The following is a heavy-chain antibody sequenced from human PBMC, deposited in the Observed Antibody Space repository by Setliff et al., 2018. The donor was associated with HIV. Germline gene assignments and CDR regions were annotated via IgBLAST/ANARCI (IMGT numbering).Heavy chain of an antibody. CDR1: GCSISSHY. CDR3: ARGVTSPFATGI. Sequence: SETLSLTCTVSGCSISSHYWSWVRQSPGKGLEWIGSISYSGSTNHNPSLKNRVTISVDTSKNQFSLRLSSVTSADTAVYYCARGVTSPFATGIWGQGTMVTVSS. J-gene: IGHJ3*01. D-gene: IGHD2-2*01. CDR2: ISYSGST. V-gene: IGHV4-59*11.